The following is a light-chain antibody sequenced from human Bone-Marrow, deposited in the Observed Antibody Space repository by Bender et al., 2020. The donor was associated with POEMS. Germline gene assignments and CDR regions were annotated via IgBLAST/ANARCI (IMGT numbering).Light chain of an antibody. CDR3: YSYTTSHTYV. CDR2: DVT. V-gene: IGLV2-14*02. Sequence: QSALTQPASVSGSPGQSITISCTGPSSYVDSYTLVSWYQQHPGKVPKLMIYDVTKWPSGVPDRFSGSKSGNTAFLTISGLQAEDEADYHCYSYTTSHTYVVGTGTKVTVL. CDR1: SSYVDSYTL. J-gene: IGLJ1*01.